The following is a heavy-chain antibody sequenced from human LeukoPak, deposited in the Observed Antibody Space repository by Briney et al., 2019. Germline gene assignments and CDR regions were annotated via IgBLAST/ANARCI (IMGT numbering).Heavy chain of an antibody. D-gene: IGHD2-21*02. CDR1: GFTFSNLW. V-gene: IGHV3-7*01. CDR2: IKQDGSDK. Sequence: GGSLRLSCAASGFTFSNLWMSWVRQAPGKGLEWVANIKQDGSDKYYVDSVKGRFTISRDNAQKSLYLQMISLRVEDTAVYYCTRWTDWYFDLWGRGTLVIVSS. J-gene: IGHJ2*01. CDR3: TRWTDWYFDL.